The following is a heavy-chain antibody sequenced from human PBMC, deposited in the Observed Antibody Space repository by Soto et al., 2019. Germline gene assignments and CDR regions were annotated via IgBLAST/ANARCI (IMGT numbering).Heavy chain of an antibody. CDR1: GYTFTSYG. CDR2: ISAYNGNT. CDR3: ASDSPPVDY. J-gene: IGHJ4*02. V-gene: IGHV1-18*01. Sequence: QVQLVQSGAEVKKPGASVKVSCKASGYTFTSYGISWVRQAPGQGLEWMGWISAYNGNTKYAQKLPGRVTRTTDTATSTAYMELGSLRSDDTAVSYCASDSPPVDYWGQGTLVTVSS.